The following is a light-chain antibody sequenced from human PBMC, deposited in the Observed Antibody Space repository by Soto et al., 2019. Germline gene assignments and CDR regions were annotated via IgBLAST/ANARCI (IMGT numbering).Light chain of an antibody. V-gene: IGKV1-5*03. J-gene: IGKJ1*01. CDR2: KAS. Sequence: DMQMPQSPATLSGSVGDRVTMTCRASQTISMWLAWYQQKPGKAPKLLIYKASTLKSGVPSRFSGSGSGTEFTLTISSLQPDDFATYYCLQDYNYPWTFGQGTKVDIK. CDR1: QTISMW. CDR3: LQDYNYPWT.